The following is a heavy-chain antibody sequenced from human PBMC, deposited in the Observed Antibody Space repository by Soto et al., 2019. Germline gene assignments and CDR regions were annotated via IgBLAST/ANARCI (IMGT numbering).Heavy chain of an antibody. V-gene: IGHV1-24*01. J-gene: IGHJ4*01. Sequence: AAVKVSCKVSGYTLTELSMHWVRQAPGKGLEWMGGFDPEDGETIYAQKFQGRVTMTEDTSTDTAYMELSSLRSEDTAVYYCAPANPTSGESLLYYWVDGTLDTIGS. CDR3: APANPTSGESLLYY. D-gene: IGHD2-2*01. CDR2: FDPEDGET. CDR1: GYTLTELS.